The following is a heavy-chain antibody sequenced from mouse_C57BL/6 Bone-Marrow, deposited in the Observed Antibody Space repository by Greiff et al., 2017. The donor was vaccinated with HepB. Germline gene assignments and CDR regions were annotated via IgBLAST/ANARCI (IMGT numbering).Heavy chain of an antibody. Sequence: EVKLVESGGGLVQSGRSLRLSCATSGFTFSDFYMEWVRQAPGKGLEWIAASRNKANDYTTEFSASVKGRFIVSRDTSQSILYLQMNALRAEDTAIYYCAREITTVVGGWYFDVWGTGTTVTVSS. CDR1: GFTFSDFY. V-gene: IGHV7-1*01. CDR2: SRNKANDYTT. J-gene: IGHJ1*03. D-gene: IGHD1-1*01. CDR3: AREITTVVGGWYFDV.